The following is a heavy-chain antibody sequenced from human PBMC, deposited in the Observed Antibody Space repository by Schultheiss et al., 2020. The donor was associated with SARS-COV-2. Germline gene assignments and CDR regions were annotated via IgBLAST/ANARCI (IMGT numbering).Heavy chain of an antibody. CDR1: GESFSGYY. CDR3: ARGPAPYSDFWSDSYTGWFDP. V-gene: IGHV4-34*01. Sequence: SETLSLTCAVYGESFSGYYWGWIRQPPGKGLKWIGDINHRGSTNYDPSLKSRVTISLDTSKNHFSLKLTSVTAADTAVYYCARGPAPYSDFWSDSYTGWFDPWGQGTLVTVSS. CDR2: INHRGST. D-gene: IGHD3-3*01. J-gene: IGHJ5*02.